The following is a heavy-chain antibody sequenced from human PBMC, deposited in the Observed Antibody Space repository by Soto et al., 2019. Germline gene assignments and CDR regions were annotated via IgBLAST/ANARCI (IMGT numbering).Heavy chain of an antibody. V-gene: IGHV3-30-3*01. Sequence: QVQLVESGGGVVQPGRSLRLSCAASGFIFSSYTMHWVRQAPGKGLEWVAVISYDGSSKYYADSVKGRFTNSRDNSKNTLYLQMNSLSAEGTAVYYCSGADPTLTRGVFDPWGQGTLVTVSS. J-gene: IGHJ5*02. CDR2: ISYDGSSK. CDR3: SGADPTLTRGVFDP. D-gene: IGHD4-17*01. CDR1: GFIFSSYT.